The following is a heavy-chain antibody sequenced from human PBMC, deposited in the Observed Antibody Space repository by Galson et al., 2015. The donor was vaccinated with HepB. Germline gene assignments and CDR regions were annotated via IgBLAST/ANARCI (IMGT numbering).Heavy chain of an antibody. CDR3: AKAIAARPRVDAFDI. CDR1: GFTFDDYA. D-gene: IGHD6-6*01. CDR2: ISWNSGSI. V-gene: IGHV3-9*01. Sequence: LRLSCAASGFTFDDYAMRWVRQAPGKGLEWVSGISWNSGSIGYADSVKGRFTISRDNAKNSLYLQMNSLRAEDTALYYCAKAIAARPRVDAFDIWGQGTMVTVSS. J-gene: IGHJ3*02.